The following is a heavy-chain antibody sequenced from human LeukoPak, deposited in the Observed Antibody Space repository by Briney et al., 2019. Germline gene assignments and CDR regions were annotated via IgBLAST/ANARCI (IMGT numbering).Heavy chain of an antibody. D-gene: IGHD6-19*01. CDR3: ARGPGLAVTGTD. CDR1: GFTFSSYG. J-gene: IGHJ4*02. V-gene: IGHV3-23*01. Sequence: GGSLRLSCAAYGFTFSSYGMSWVRQAPGKGLEWVSAISGSGGSTYYANSVKGRFTISRDNSKTTLYLQMNSLRAEDTAVYYCARGPGLAVTGTDWGQGTLVTVSS. CDR2: ISGSGGST.